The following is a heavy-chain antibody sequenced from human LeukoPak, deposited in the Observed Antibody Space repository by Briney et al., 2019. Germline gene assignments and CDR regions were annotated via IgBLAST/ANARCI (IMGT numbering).Heavy chain of an antibody. J-gene: IGHJ5*02. CDR2: INHSGST. V-gene: IGHV4-34*01. CDR1: GGSFSGYY. D-gene: IGHD6-13*01. Sequence: SETLSLTCVVYGGSFSGYYWSWIRQPPGKGLEWIGEINHSGSTNYNPSLKSRVTISVDTSKNQFSLKLSSVTAADTAVYYCARGRSWYGGVWFDPWGQGTLVTVSS. CDR3: ARGRSWYGGVWFDP.